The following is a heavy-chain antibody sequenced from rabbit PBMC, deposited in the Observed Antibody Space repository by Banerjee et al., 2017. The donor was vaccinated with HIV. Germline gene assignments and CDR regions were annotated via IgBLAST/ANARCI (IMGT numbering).Heavy chain of an antibody. Sequence: QEQLKETGGGLVQPGGSLTLSCKASGFDVSSYYMSWVRQAPGKGLEWIAIIYTGQGSTYYASWVNGRFTISKTSSTTVTLQMTSLTGADTATYFCARDYSTSGWSDFALWGQGTLVTVS. CDR1: GFDVSSYY. D-gene: IGHD4-1*01. CDR3: ARDYSTSGWSDFAL. J-gene: IGHJ4*01. CDR2: IYTGQGST. V-gene: IGHV1S45*01.